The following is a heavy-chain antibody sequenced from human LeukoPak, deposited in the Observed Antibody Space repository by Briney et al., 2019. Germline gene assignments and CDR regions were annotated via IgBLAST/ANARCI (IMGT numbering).Heavy chain of an antibody. CDR1: VFIFSSYC. J-gene: IGHJ4*02. Sequence: GGSLRLSCAASVFIFSSYCMQWVRQAPCKGLEWVAVISHDGTVQHYADSVKGRFTISRDNSDNTLYLQMNSLRDEDTAMYYCAKEGTRMASSYFDYWGQGTLITVSS. CDR3: AKEGTRMASSYFDY. CDR2: ISHDGTVQ. V-gene: IGHV3-30*18. D-gene: IGHD2-8*01.